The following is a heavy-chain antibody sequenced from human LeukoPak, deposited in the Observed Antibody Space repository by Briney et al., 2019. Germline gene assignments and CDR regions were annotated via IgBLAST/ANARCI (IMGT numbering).Heavy chain of an antibody. CDR3: ARAGYSYGFDY. Sequence: SQTLSLTCTVSGGSISSGSYYWSWIRQPAGKGLEWIGRIYTSGSTNYNPSLKSRVTISVDTSKNQFSLKLSSVTAADTAVYYCARAGYSYGFDYWGQGTLVTVSS. CDR2: IYTSGST. D-gene: IGHD5-18*01. CDR1: GGSISSGSYY. V-gene: IGHV4-61*02. J-gene: IGHJ4*02.